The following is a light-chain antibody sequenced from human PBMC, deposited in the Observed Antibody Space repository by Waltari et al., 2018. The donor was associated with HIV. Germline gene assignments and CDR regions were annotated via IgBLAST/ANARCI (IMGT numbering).Light chain of an antibody. CDR3: SAYTTYSPLAV. CDR2: GVS. CDR1: SSDIGGYDY. J-gene: IGLJ2*01. V-gene: IGLV2-14*01. Sequence: QSALTQPASVSGSPGQSITISCTGTSSDIGGYDYVSWYQQHPGEAPKLLIYGVSSLPSGCSNLFPGSRSGNTASLTISGLQADDEAHYYCSAYTTYSPLAVFGGGTKLTVL.